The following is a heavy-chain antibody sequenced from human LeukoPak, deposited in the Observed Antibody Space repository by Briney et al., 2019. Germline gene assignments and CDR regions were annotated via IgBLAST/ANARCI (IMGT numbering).Heavy chain of an antibody. CDR3: ARGNHGDYYFDY. Sequence: SVKVFCKASGGTFSSYTISWVRQAPGQGLEWMGRIIPILGIANYAQKFQGRVTITADKSTSTAYMELSSLRSEDTAVYYCARGNHGDYYFDYWGQGTLVTVSS. V-gene: IGHV1-69*02. CDR1: GGTFSSYT. CDR2: IIPILGIA. J-gene: IGHJ4*02. D-gene: IGHD4-17*01.